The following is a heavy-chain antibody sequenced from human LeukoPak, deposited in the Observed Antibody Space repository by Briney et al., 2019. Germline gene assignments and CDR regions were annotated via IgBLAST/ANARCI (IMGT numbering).Heavy chain of an antibody. D-gene: IGHD3-10*01. Sequence: GGSLRLSCAASGFTFSSYWMSWVRQAPGKGLEWVANIKQDGSEKYYVDSVKGRFTISRDNAKNSLYLQMNSLRAEDTAVYYCARYWFGELLEVYYFDYWGQGTLVTVSS. CDR2: IKQDGSEK. CDR3: ARYWFGELLEVYYFDY. J-gene: IGHJ4*02. V-gene: IGHV3-7*01. CDR1: GFTFSSYW.